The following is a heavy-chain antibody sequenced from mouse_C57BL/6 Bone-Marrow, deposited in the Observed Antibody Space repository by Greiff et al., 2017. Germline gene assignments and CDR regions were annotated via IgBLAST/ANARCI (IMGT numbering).Heavy chain of an antibody. CDR2: SDPENGDT. CDR1: GFNIKDDY. V-gene: IGHV14-4*01. D-gene: IGHD1-1*01. Sequence: EVQRVESGAELVRPGASVKLSCTASGFNIKDDYMHWVKQRPEQGLEWLGWSDPENGDTEYASEFQGKAIITADTSSNKAYLQLSILTSEDTAVYYGTTRCYYGSSYWYFDVWGTGTTVTVSS. J-gene: IGHJ1*03. CDR3: TTRCYYGSSYWYFDV.